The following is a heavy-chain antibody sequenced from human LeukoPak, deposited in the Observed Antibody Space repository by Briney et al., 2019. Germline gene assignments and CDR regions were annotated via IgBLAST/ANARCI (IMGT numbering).Heavy chain of an antibody. D-gene: IGHD2-2*01. CDR2: IKSDGTST. CDR1: GFTFSSHW. CDR3: GRDGVPAAADY. Sequence: GGSLRLSCAVSGFTFSSHWMRWVRQAPGKGLVWVSHIKSDGTSTNYADSVKGRFTISGDNAKNTLFLQMNSLRAEDTAVYYCGRDGVPAAADYWGQGTLVTVSS. V-gene: IGHV3-74*01. J-gene: IGHJ4*02.